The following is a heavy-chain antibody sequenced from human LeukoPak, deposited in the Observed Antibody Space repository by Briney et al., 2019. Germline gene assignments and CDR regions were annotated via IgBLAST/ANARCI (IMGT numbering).Heavy chain of an antibody. Sequence: GGSLRLSCTASGFSFSTYWMSWVRQAPGKGLEWLANIKQDGSEKYYVDSVKGRFTISRDNAKTSLYLQMNRLRAEDTAVYYCARDLYRIVVVPHYFDYWGQGTLVTVSS. D-gene: IGHD3-22*01. CDR1: GFSFSTYW. J-gene: IGHJ4*02. CDR2: IKQDGSEK. V-gene: IGHV3-7*01. CDR3: ARDLYRIVVVPHYFDY.